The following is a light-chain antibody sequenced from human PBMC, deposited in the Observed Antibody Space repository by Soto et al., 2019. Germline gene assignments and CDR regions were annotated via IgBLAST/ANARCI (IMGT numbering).Light chain of an antibody. Sequence: DSQLAQSPSSLSAFIVSRLTITCRCSKTISSWLAWYQQKPGKAPKLLIYDASSLESGVPSRFSGSVSGTEGTITISSLQTDDGSTYYCQQYNSYPWTFGQGTKVDIK. CDR1: KTISSW. J-gene: IGKJ1*01. V-gene: IGKV1-5*01. CDR2: DAS. CDR3: QQYNSYPWT.